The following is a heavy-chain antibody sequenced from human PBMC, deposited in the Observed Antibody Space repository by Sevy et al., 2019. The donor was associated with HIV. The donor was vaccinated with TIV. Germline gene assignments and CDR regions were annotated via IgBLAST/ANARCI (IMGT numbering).Heavy chain of an antibody. V-gene: IGHV3-15*01. CDR2: IKSKTDGGTT. D-gene: IGHD3-10*01. J-gene: IGHJ4*02. CDR3: TPDRSEGWCGEFYFDY. CDR1: GFTFSNAW. Sequence: GGSLRLSCVVSGFTFSNAWMGWVRQAPGKGLEWVGRIKSKTDGGTTDYAAPVKGRFTVPKDVSKNTVFLQMNSLKTEDTAVYYYTPDRSEGWCGEFYFDYWDQITLVTVSS.